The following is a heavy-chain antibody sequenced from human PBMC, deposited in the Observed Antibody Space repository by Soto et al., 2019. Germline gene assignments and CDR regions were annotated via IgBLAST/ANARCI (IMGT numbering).Heavy chain of an antibody. Sequence: QVQLVQSGAEVKKPGASVKVSCKASGYTFTNYYIHWVRQAPGQGLEWMGIIDPSGGSPTNALKFQGRVSMTRDTSASTVYMQLSSLRSDDTAVYFCTRDTPGARWYFDYWGQGTLVTVSS. CDR3: TRDTPGARWYFDY. CDR1: GYTFTNYY. CDR2: IDPSGGSP. J-gene: IGHJ4*02. V-gene: IGHV1-46*03. D-gene: IGHD6-13*01.